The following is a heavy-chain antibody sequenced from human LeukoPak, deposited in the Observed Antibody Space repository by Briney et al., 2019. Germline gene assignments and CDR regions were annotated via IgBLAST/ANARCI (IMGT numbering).Heavy chain of an antibody. V-gene: IGHV3-53*01. CDR2: IYGGGST. CDR3: AREPTSVPLSHYGMDV. CDR1: GFTVSSNF. J-gene: IGHJ6*02. D-gene: IGHD5/OR15-5a*01. Sequence: PGGSLRLSCAASGFTVSSNFMAWVRQAPGKGLEWVSVIYGGGSTFYADSVKGRSTISRDNSQNTMYLQMNGLRAEDTAVYYCAREPTSVPLSHYGMDVWGQGTTVTVSS.